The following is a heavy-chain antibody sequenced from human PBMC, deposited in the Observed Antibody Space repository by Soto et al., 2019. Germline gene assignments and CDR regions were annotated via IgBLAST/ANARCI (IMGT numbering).Heavy chain of an antibody. CDR1: GFTFSSYW. CDR3: AREIAGVDTIFGVVITPYYYYMDV. J-gene: IGHJ6*03. D-gene: IGHD3-3*01. CDR2: IKQDGSEK. Sequence: GGSLRLSCAASGFTFSSYWMSWVRQAPGKGLEWVANIKQDGSEKYYVDSVKGRFTISSDNAKNSLYLQMNSLRAEDTAVYYCAREIAGVDTIFGVVITPYYYYMDVWGKGTTVTVSS. V-gene: IGHV3-7*01.